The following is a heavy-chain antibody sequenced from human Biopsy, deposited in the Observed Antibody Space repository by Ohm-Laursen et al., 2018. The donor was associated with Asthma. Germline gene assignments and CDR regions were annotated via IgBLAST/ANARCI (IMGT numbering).Heavy chain of an antibody. CDR1: GHTFISFA. CDR2: IKAGNGNT. J-gene: IGHJ3*02. CDR3: ARTYYDFLTGQVNDAFAM. D-gene: IGHD3-9*01. Sequence: VASVKASRNASGHTFISFAIHWVRQAPGQRLGWMGWIKAGNGNTKYSQKFQGRITISRYTSASTAYMDLSSLRSEDTAVYYCARTYYDFLTGQVNDAFAMWGQGTMVTVSS. V-gene: IGHV1-3*01.